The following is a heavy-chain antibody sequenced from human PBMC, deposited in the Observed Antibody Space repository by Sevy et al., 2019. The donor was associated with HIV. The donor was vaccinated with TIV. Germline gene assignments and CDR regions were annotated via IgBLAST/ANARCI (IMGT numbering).Heavy chain of an antibody. J-gene: IGHJ4*02. V-gene: IGHV3-7*01. CDR2: IKQDGSEK. Sequence: GGSLRLSCAASGFTFSSYWMSWVRQAPGKGLEWVANIKQDGSEKYYVDSVKGRFTISRDNAKNSLYLQMNSLRAEDXXXXXXXXXXXXXXXXXXXXXGYYFDYWGQGTLVTVSS. CDR3: XXXXXXXXXXXXXXXGYYFDY. CDR1: GFTFSSYW.